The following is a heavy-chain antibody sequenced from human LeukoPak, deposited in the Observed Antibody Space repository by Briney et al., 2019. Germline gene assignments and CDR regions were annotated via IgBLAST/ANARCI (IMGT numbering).Heavy chain of an antibody. D-gene: IGHD3-22*01. CDR3: ARDRNYCDSSGYYSESGWFDP. Sequence: SETLSLTCTVSGGSISSGGYYWSWIRQHPGKGLEWIGYIYYSGSTYYNPSLKSRVTISVDTSKNQFSLKLSSVTAADTAVYYCARDRNYCDSSGYYSESGWFDPWGQGTLVTVSS. V-gene: IGHV4-31*03. J-gene: IGHJ5*02. CDR2: IYYSGST. CDR1: GGSISSGGYY.